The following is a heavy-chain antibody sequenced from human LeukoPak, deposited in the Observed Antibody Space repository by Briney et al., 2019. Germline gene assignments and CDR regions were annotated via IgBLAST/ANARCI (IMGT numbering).Heavy chain of an antibody. V-gene: IGHV6-1*01. CDR1: GGSVSSNSAA. D-gene: IGHD3-16*01. CDR3: ARDGEGGLDYFDY. J-gene: IGHJ4*02. CDR2: TYFRSKWYT. Sequence: SQTLSLTCAISGGSVSSNSAAWNWIRQSPSRGLEWLGRTYFRSKWYTDYAVSVKSRIIINPDTSKNQFSLQLNSVTPEDTAVYYCARDGEGGLDYFDYWGQGTLVTVSS.